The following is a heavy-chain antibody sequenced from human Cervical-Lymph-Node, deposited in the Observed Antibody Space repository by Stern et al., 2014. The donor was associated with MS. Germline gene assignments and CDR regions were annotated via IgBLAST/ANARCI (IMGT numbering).Heavy chain of an antibody. CDR2: IYYSGST. V-gene: IGHV4-30-4*01. J-gene: IGHJ6*02. CDR1: GGSISSGDYY. CDR3: AREPSGYSNSYYYYGMDV. D-gene: IGHD3-22*01. Sequence: QLQLQESGPGLVKPSQTLSLTCTVSGGSISSGDYYWSWIRQPPGKGLEWIGYIYYSGSTYYNPSLKSRVTISVDTSKNTFSLKLSSVTAADTAVYYCAREPSGYSNSYYYYGMDVWGQGTTVTVS.